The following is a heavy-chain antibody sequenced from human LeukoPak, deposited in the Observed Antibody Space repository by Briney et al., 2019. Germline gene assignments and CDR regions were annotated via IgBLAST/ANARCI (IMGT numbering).Heavy chain of an antibody. V-gene: IGHV4-4*02. CDR3: ARDRGIRVRGVIITAFDY. CDR1: GGSISSSNW. J-gene: IGHJ4*02. D-gene: IGHD3-10*01. Sequence: PSGTLSLTCAVSGGSISSSNWWSWVRQPPGKGLEWIGEIYHSGSTNYNPSLKSRVTISVDKSKNQFSLKLSSVTAADTAVYYCARDRGIRVRGVIITAFDYWGQGTLVAVSS. CDR2: IYHSGST.